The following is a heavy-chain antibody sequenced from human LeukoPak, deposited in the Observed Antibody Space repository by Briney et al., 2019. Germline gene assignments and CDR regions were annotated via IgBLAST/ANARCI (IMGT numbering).Heavy chain of an antibody. CDR2: IYHSGST. D-gene: IGHD3-9*01. J-gene: IGHJ4*02. V-gene: IGHV4-38-2*02. CDR3: ARGYDILTGFL. Sequence: PSETLSLTCTVSGGSISSYYWGWIRQPPGKGLEWIGSIYHSGSTYYNPSLKSRVTILVDTSKNQFSLKLSSVTAADTALYYCARGYDILTGFLWGQGTLVTVSS. CDR1: GGSISSYY.